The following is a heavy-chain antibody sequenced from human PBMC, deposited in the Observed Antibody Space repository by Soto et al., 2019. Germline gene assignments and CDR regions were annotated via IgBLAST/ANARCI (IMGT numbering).Heavy chain of an antibody. V-gene: IGHV1-69*01. Sequence: QVYLVQSGAEVNKPGSSVKVSCKALRGTFTNYAFSWVRQAPGQGLEWMGGIMPFFGSGNYAQKFQGRINITADESTSSVYLELTSLRSEDTAVYYCARDRAGYYSHFVYWGQGTLVTVSS. J-gene: IGHJ4*02. CDR3: ARDRAGYYSHFVY. CDR2: IMPFFGSG. CDR1: RGTFTNYA. D-gene: IGHD3-22*01.